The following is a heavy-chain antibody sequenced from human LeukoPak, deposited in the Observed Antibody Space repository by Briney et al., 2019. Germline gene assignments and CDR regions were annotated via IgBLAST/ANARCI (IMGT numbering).Heavy chain of an antibody. CDR3: AKDFVYSSGWYETSLHFDY. CDR1: GFTFSGYG. J-gene: IGHJ4*02. Sequence: PGGSLRLSCAASGFTFSGYGMHWVRRAPGKGLEWVAVISYDGRTKYYADSVKGRFTISRDNSKNTLYLQMNSLRAEDTAVYYCAKDFVYSSGWYETSLHFDYWGQGTLVTVSS. D-gene: IGHD6-19*01. CDR2: ISYDGRTK. V-gene: IGHV3-30*18.